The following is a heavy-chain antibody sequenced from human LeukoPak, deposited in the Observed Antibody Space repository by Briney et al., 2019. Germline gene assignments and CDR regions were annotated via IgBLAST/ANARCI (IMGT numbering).Heavy chain of an antibody. Sequence: ASVKVSCRVSGYTLTEVSIHWVRQAPGKGLEWMGGFHPGDDEVLSAQKLQGRVTMTTDTSTSTAYMELRSLRSDDTAVYYCARGTPYYYDSSGYNYFDYWGQGTLVTVSS. V-gene: IGHV1-24*01. CDR2: FHPGDDEV. J-gene: IGHJ4*02. CDR3: ARGTPYYYDSSGYNYFDY. D-gene: IGHD3-22*01. CDR1: GYTLTEVS.